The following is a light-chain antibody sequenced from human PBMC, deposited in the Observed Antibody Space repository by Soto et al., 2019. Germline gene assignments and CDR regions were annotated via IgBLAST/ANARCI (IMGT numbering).Light chain of an antibody. J-gene: IGLJ2*01. V-gene: IGLV2-8*01. Sequence: QSALTQPPSASGYPGQSVTISCTGTSSDVGGYNFVSWYQQHPGKAPKVIIYDVTNRRSGVPDRFSGSKTGNTASLTVSGLQADDEADYYCSSHAANNILKFGGGTKPTVL. CDR3: SSHAANNILK. CDR2: DVT. CDR1: SSDVGGYNF.